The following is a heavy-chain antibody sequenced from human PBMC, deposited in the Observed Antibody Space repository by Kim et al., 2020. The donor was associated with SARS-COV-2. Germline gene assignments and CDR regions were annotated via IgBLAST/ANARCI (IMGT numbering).Heavy chain of an antibody. CDR3: ARAGPAYDH. D-gene: IGHD2-2*01. J-gene: IGHJ4*02. CDR2: IGGSGGGI. CDR1: DFTFRTYG. Sequence: GGSLRLSCAASDFTFRTYGMAWVRQAPGKGLEWVSSIGGSGGGIQYADSVRGRFIISRDNSKNTLYLQMNSLRAEDTAEYYCARAGPAYDHWGQGTQVTVSS. V-gene: IGHV3-23*01.